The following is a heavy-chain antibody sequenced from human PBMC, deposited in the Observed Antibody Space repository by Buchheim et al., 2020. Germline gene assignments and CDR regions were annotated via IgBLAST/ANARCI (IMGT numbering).Heavy chain of an antibody. Sequence: QVQLVQSGAEVKKPGASVKVSCKASGYIFINYAMHWVRQAPGQRLEWMGWINAGNGNTKYSQKFQGRVTITQDTSATTAYMELSSLSSEDTAVYYCARKQIGASYCPDYWGQGTL. CDR3: ARKQIGASYCPDY. D-gene: IGHD3-16*01. V-gene: IGHV1-3*01. J-gene: IGHJ4*02. CDR1: GYIFINYA. CDR2: INAGNGNT.